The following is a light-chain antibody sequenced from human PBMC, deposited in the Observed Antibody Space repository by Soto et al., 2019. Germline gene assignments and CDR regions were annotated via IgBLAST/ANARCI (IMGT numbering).Light chain of an antibody. J-gene: IGKJ5*01. CDR2: GAS. V-gene: IGKV3-20*01. CDR1: QSISSGY. Sequence: ILLTQSPGTLSLSPGERATLSCRASQSISSGYLAWYQQKPGQAPRLLIYGASSRATGIPDRFSGSGSGTDFTLTISRLEPEDFAVYYCQQYGNSPITFGQGTRLEIK. CDR3: QQYGNSPIT.